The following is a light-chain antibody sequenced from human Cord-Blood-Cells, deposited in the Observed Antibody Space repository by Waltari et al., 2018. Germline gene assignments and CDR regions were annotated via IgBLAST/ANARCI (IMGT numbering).Light chain of an antibody. CDR3: QQYYSTPPT. CDR1: QSVLYSSNNKNY. V-gene: IGKV4-1*01. J-gene: IGKJ4*01. CDR2: WAS. Sequence: DIVMTQSPDSLAVSLGERATINCKSSQSVLYSSNNKNYLAWYQQKPGQPPKLLIYWASTRESGVPDRFSGSWSATDFTLTISSLQAEDVAVYYCQQYYSTPPTFGGGTKVEIK.